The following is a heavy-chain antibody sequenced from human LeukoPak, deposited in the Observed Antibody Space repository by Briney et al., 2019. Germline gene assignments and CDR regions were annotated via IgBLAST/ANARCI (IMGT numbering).Heavy chain of an antibody. J-gene: IGHJ4*02. CDR3: ARGQYSPDY. D-gene: IGHD2-15*01. Sequence: GRSLRLSCAASGFTFSSYGMHWVRRAPGKGLEWVAVIWYDGSNKYYTDSVKGRFTISRDNSKNTLYLQMNSLRAEDTAVYYCARGQYSPDYWGQGTLVTVSS. CDR2: IWYDGSNK. CDR1: GFTFSSYG. V-gene: IGHV3-33*01.